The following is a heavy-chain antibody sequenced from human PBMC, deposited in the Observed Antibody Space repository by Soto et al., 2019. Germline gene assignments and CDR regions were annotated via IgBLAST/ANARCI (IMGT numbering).Heavy chain of an antibody. Sequence: QITLKESGPTLVKPTQTLTLTCTFSAFSLSTGGVGVGWIRQPPGKALEWLALIYWDEVKRYSHSLRSSLTITKDTSKNQVVLTMTNMDPVDTATYYCIQSRCGGDCLQSYASYYYYGMDVWGQGTTVTVSS. CDR3: IQSRCGGDCLQSYASYYYYGMDV. D-gene: IGHD2-21*02. J-gene: IGHJ6*02. CDR2: IYWDEVK. V-gene: IGHV2-5*02. CDR1: AFSLSTGGVG.